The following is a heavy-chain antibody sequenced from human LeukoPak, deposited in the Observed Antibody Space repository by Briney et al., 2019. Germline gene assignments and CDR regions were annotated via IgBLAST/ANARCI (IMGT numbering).Heavy chain of an antibody. CDR3: ARDPGSGSYYSLFDY. D-gene: IGHD3-10*01. Sequence: ASVKVSCKASGYTFTSYGISWVRQAPGQGLEWMGWISAYNGNTNYAQKLQGRVTMTTDTPTSTAYMELRSLRSDDTAVYYCARDPGSGSYYSLFDYWGQGTLVTVSS. CDR2: ISAYNGNT. J-gene: IGHJ4*02. V-gene: IGHV1-18*01. CDR1: GYTFTSYG.